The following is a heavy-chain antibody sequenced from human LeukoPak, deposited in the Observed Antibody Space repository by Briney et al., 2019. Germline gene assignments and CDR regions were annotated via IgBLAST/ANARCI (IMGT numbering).Heavy chain of an antibody. V-gene: IGHV1-2*02. D-gene: IGHD6-6*01. J-gene: IGHJ5*02. CDR1: GYTFTGYY. Sequence: ASVKVSCKASGYTFTGYYMHWVRQAPGQGLEWMGWINPNSGGTNYAQKFQGRVTMTRDTSISTAYMELTRLRSDDTAVYYCAGVGGYSSSRFDPWGQGTLVTVSS. CDR2: INPNSGGT. CDR3: AGVGGYSSSRFDP.